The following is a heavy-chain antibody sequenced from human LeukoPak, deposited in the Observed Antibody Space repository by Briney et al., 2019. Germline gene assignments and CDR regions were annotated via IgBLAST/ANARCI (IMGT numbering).Heavy chain of an antibody. CDR3: AREGYYYFGF. D-gene: IGHD5-18*01. Sequence: GGSLRLSCAASGFTFDDYAMHWVRQAPGKGLEWVSGISWNSGSIGYADSVKGRFTISRDNAKNSLYLQMNSLRAEDTAVYYCAREGYYYFGFWGQGTLVTVSS. J-gene: IGHJ4*02. CDR1: GFTFDDYA. CDR2: ISWNSGSI. V-gene: IGHV3-9*01.